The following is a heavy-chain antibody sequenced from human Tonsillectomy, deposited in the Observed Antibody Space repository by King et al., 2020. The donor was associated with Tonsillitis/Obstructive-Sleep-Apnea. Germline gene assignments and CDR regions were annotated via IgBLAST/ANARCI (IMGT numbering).Heavy chain of an antibody. CDR3: AREGLYDYSP. CDR2: ISSSGSTI. V-gene: IGHV3-48*03. J-gene: IGHJ5*02. CDR1: GFTFSSYE. D-gene: IGHD3-16*01. Sequence: VQLVESGGGSVQPGGSLRLSCAASGFTFSSYEFNWVRQAPGKGLEWLSYISSSGSTIYYADSVKGRFTISSDNAKNSLYLQMNSLRAEDTAVYYCAREGLYDYSPWGQGTLVTVSS.